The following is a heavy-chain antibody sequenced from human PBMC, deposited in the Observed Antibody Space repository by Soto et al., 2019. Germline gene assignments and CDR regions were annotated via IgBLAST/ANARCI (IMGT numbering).Heavy chain of an antibody. V-gene: IGHV3-30-3*01. Sequence: VQLVESGGGVVQPRGSLRLSCAASGFNVNSYTMYWVRQAPGKGLEWVASTSPDGVNEYYADSAKGRFTIFRDISKNTLFVEMNSLRAEDSAMYFCARERSLAVSAPGYWGQGTLVTVSS. CDR2: TSPDGVNE. CDR3: ARERSLAVSAPGY. D-gene: IGHD6-19*01. CDR1: GFNVNSYT. J-gene: IGHJ4*02.